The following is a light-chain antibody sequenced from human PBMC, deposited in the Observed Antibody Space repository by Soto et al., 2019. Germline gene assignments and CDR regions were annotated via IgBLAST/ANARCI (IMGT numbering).Light chain of an antibody. Sequence: QSEVPQPASVSGSPGQPITISCTGTSRDVGGYNYVSWYQQHPGKAPELMIHDVSNRPSGVSNRFSGSKSGNTASLTISGLQAEDEAEYYCISYTSSSLYVFGTGTKVTVL. CDR3: ISYTSSSLYV. J-gene: IGLJ1*01. CDR2: DVS. V-gene: IGLV2-14*01. CDR1: SRDVGGYNY.